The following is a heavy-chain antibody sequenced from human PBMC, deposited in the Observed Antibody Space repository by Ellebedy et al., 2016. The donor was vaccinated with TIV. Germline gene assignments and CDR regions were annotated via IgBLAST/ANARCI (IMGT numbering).Heavy chain of an antibody. D-gene: IGHD2-21*02. CDR3: ARGGVTRVTYYNYGMDV. CDR1: GYSFTDHY. V-gene: IGHV1-46*01. J-gene: IGHJ6*02. Sequence: AASVKVSCKASGYSFTDHYIHWVRQAPGHGLEWMGIINPSVDSTYYIQKFQDRVTMTSNRSTGTFYMDLTSLRPEDTAVYYCARGGVTRVTYYNYGMDVWGQGTTVTVSS. CDR2: INPSVDST.